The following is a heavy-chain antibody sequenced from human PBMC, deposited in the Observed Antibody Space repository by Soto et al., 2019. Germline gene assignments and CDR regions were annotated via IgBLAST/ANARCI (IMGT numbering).Heavy chain of an antibody. CDR1: GGSISSGGDY. Sequence: SETLSLTCTVSGGSISSGGDYWNWIRQHPGKGLEWIGYIYYSGSTYYNPSLKSRVTISVDTSKNQFSLKLNSVTAADTAVYFCARDLWGYCGADCYPLDVWGQGTTVTVSS. J-gene: IGHJ6*02. CDR3: ARDLWGYCGADCYPLDV. CDR2: IYYSGST. D-gene: IGHD2-21*02. V-gene: IGHV4-31*03.